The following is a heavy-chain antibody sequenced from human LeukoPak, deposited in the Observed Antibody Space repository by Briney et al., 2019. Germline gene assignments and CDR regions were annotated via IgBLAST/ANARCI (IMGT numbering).Heavy chain of an antibody. J-gene: IGHJ4*02. V-gene: IGHV3-30*03. CDR1: GFTFSSYG. CDR2: ISYDGSNK. Sequence: GRSLRLSCAASGFTFSSYGMHWVRQAPGKGLEWVAVISYDGSNKYYADSVKGRFTISRDNSKNTLYLQMNSLRAEDTAVYFCARGIYTSSPRNPKNFFDYWGQGTLVTVS. CDR3: ARGIYTSSPRNPKNFFDY. D-gene: IGHD2-2*02.